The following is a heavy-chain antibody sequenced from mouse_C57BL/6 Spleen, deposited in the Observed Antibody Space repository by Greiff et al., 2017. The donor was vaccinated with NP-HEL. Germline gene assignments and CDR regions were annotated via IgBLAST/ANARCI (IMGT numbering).Heavy chain of an antibody. Sequence: EVKLMESGGDLVKPGGSLKLSCAASGFTFSSYGMSWVRQTPDKRLEWVATISSGGSYTYYPDSVKGRFTISRDNAKNTLYLQMSSLKSEDTAMYYCARQTTVPLYYAMDYWGQGTSVTVSS. CDR1: GFTFSSYG. V-gene: IGHV5-6*01. CDR3: ARQTTVPLYYAMDY. J-gene: IGHJ4*01. CDR2: ISSGGSYT. D-gene: IGHD1-1*01.